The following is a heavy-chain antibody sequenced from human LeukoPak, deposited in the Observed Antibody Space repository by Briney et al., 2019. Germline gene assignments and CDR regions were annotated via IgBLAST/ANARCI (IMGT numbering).Heavy chain of an antibody. Sequence: GASVKVSCKASGYTFTSYYMHWVRQAPGQGLEWMGIINPSGGSTSYAQKFQGRVTMTRDTSTSTVYMELSSLRSEDTAVYYCAKEQYYYDSSGYYPNYGMDVWGQGTTVTVSS. V-gene: IGHV1-46*01. CDR3: AKEQYYYDSSGYYPNYGMDV. J-gene: IGHJ6*02. CDR1: GYTFTSYY. D-gene: IGHD3-22*01. CDR2: INPSGGST.